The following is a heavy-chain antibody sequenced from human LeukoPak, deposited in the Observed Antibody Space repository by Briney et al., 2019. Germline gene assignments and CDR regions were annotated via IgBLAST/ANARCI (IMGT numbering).Heavy chain of an antibody. CDR2: ISSSSSTI. Sequence: GGSLRLSCAASGFTFSSYSMNWVRQAPGKGLEWVSYISSSSSTIYYADSVKGRFTISRDNAKNSLYLQMNSLRAEDTAVYYCARDRGFVVVVVAARDYYGMDVWGQGTTVTVSS. CDR1: GFTFSSYS. V-gene: IGHV3-48*01. J-gene: IGHJ6*02. CDR3: ARDRGFVVVVVAARDYYGMDV. D-gene: IGHD2-15*01.